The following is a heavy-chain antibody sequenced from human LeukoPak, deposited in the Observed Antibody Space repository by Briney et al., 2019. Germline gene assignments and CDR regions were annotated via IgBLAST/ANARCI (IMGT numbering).Heavy chain of an antibody. Sequence: SETLSLTCTVSGGSISSYYWSWIRQPPGKGLEWIGYIYTSGSTNYNPSLKSRVTISVDTSKNQFSLKLSSVTAADTAVYYCARRGYSSSSSGRYYYYYMDVWGKGTTVTDSS. CDR1: GGSISSYY. J-gene: IGHJ6*03. CDR2: IYTSGST. V-gene: IGHV4-4*09. D-gene: IGHD6-6*01. CDR3: ARRGYSSSSSGRYYYYYMDV.